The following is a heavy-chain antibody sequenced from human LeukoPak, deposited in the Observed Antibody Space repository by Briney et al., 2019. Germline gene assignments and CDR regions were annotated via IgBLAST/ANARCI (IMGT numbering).Heavy chain of an antibody. Sequence: GRSLRLSCAASGFTFSSYAMHWVRQAPGKGLEWVAVISYDGSNKYYADSVKGRFTISRDNSKNTLYLQMNSLRAEDTAVYYCARASRIAVAGRRNPVGYWGQGTLVTVSS. J-gene: IGHJ4*02. D-gene: IGHD6-19*01. CDR3: ARASRIAVAGRRNPVGY. V-gene: IGHV3-30-3*01. CDR1: GFTFSSYA. CDR2: ISYDGSNK.